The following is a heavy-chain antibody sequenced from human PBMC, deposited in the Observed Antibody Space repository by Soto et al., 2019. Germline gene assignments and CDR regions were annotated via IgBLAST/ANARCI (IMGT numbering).Heavy chain of an antibody. V-gene: IGHV4-61*08. CDR3: ARTVLGPDLLADSFVDYYYYMDV. D-gene: IGHD3-9*01. J-gene: IGHJ6*03. Sequence: SETLSLTCTVSGGSISSGGYYWSWIRQHPGKGLEWIGYVYYTGSTSYNPSLKRRVTFSADSSRDQFSLRLNSVTAADTAVYYCARTVLGPDLLADSFVDYYYYMDVWGQGTTVTVSS. CDR1: GGSISSGGYY. CDR2: VYYTGST.